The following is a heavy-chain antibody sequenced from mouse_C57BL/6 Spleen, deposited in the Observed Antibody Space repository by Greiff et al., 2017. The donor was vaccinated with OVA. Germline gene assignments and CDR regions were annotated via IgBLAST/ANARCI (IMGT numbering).Heavy chain of an antibody. D-gene: IGHD2-10*02. J-gene: IGHJ4*01. CDR3: TPYDYAMDY. Sequence: VQLQQSGAELVRPGASVKLSCTASGFNINDDYMHWVKQRPEQGLEWIGWIDPENGDTEYASKFQGKATITADTSSNTAYLQLSSLTSEDTAVYYCTPYDYAMDYWGQGTSVTVSS. CDR2: IDPENGDT. CDR1: GFNINDDY. V-gene: IGHV14-4*01.